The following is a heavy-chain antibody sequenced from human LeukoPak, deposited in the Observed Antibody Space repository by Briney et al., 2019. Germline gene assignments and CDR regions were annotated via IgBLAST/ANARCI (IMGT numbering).Heavy chain of an antibody. CDR2: ISSSSSYI. J-gene: IGHJ4*02. Sequence: SGGSLRLSCAASGFTFSSYSMNWVRQAPGKGLEWVSSISSSSSYIYYADSVKGRFTISRDNAKNSLYLQMNSLRAEDTAVYYCARSRSSSPPPDYWGQGTLVTVSS. D-gene: IGHD6-6*01. CDR1: GFTFSSYS. CDR3: ARSRSSSPPPDY. V-gene: IGHV3-21*04.